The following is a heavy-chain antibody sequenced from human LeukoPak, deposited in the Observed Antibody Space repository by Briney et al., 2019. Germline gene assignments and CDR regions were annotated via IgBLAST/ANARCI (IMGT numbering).Heavy chain of an antibody. CDR3: ARAHVDDVEMVYAVRAFDI. V-gene: IGHV4-31*03. J-gene: IGHJ3*02. CDR1: GGSIRSGGYY. D-gene: IGHD2-8*01. Sequence: SETLSLTCTVSGGSIRSGGYYWSWIRQHPGKGLEWIGYTYYSGISKYNPSLNSRVTISVDTSKNQFSLNLRSVTAADTAVYYCARAHVDDVEMVYAVRAFDIWGQGTLVTVSS. CDR2: TYYSGIS.